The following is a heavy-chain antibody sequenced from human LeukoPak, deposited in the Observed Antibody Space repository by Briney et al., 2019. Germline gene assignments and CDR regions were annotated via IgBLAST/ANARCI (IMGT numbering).Heavy chain of an antibody. CDR3: ARRYGDYSGNWFDP. CDR1: GGSLSSYY. CDR2: IYTSGST. V-gene: IGHV4-4*07. Sequence: SGTLSLTCTVSGGSLSSYYWSWIRQPARKGLEWIGRIYTSGSTNYNPSLKSRVTMSVDTSKNQFSLKLSSVTAADTAVYYCARRYGDYSGNWFDPWGQGTLVTVSS. D-gene: IGHD4-17*01. J-gene: IGHJ5*02.